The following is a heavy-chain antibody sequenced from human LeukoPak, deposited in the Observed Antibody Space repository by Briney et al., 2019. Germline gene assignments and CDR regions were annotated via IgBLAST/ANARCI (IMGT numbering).Heavy chain of an antibody. CDR2: MWYDGSNK. Sequence: PGGSLRLSCAASGFTFSSYGMTWARQAPGKGLEGVEVMWYDGSNKYYEDSVKGRFTISRDNSKNTLYLQMNSLRAEDTAVYYCARDGPLRFLEWLLLDYWGQGTLVTVSS. J-gene: IGHJ4*02. D-gene: IGHD3-3*01. CDR1: GFTFSSYG. CDR3: ARDGPLRFLEWLLLDY. V-gene: IGHV3-33*01.